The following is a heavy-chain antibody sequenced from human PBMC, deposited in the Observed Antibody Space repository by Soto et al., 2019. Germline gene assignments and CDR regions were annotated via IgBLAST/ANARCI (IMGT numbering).Heavy chain of an antibody. CDR2: INHSGST. CDR1: GGSFSGYY. V-gene: IGHV4-34*01. CDR3: ARASTGIVVPAAIGDWFDP. Sequence: SETLSLTCAVYGGSFSGYYWSWIRQPPGKGLEWIGEINHSGSTNYNPSLRSRVTISVETSKNQFSLKLSSVTAADTAVYYCARASTGIVVPAAIGDWFDPWGQGTLVTVSS. J-gene: IGHJ5*02. D-gene: IGHD2-2*01.